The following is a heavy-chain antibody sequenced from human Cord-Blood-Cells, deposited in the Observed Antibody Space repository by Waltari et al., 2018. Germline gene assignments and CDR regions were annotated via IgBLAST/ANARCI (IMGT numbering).Heavy chain of an antibody. J-gene: IGHJ4*02. D-gene: IGHD3-3*01. CDR2: ISYDGSNK. V-gene: IGHV3-30*18. CDR1: GFTFSSYG. Sequence: QVQLVESGGGVVQPGRSLRLSCAASGFTFSSYGMHWVRQAPGKGLEWVAVISYDGSNKYYADSVKGRFTISRDNSKNTLYLQMNSLRAEDTAVYYCAKDHPSGYFDYWGQGTLVTVSS. CDR3: AKDHPSGYFDY.